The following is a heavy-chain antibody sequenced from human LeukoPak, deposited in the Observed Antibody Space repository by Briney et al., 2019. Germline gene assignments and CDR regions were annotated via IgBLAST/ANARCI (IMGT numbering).Heavy chain of an antibody. CDR2: INPTSGGT. J-gene: IGHJ6*03. CDR1: GYTFTGYY. V-gene: IGHV1-2*02. CDR3: ARGVTARGFYYYMDI. D-gene: IGHD2-21*02. Sequence: GASVKVSCKVSGYTFTGYYIHWVRQAPGQGLEWMGWINPTSGGTNYAQKFQGRVTMTRDTSISTAYMELSGLRSDDTAVYSCARGVTARGFYYYMDIWGRGTTVTISS.